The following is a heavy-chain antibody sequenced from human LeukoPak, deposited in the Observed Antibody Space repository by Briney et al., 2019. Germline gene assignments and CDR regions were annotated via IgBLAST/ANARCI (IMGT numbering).Heavy chain of an antibody. CDR2: IKSKTDGGTT. CDR3: AKVGSVAGYLFTYYYYYGMDV. D-gene: IGHD6-19*01. Sequence: GGSLRLSCAASGFTFSDAWMNWVRQAPGKGLEWVGRIKSKTDGGTTDYAAPVKGRFTISRDDSKNTLYLQMNSLRAEDTAVYYCAKVGSVAGYLFTYYYYYGMDVWGQGTTVTVSS. V-gene: IGHV3-15*01. J-gene: IGHJ6*02. CDR1: GFTFSDAW.